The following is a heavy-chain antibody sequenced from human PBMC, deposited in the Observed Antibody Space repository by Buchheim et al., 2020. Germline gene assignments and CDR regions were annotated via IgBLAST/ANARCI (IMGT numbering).Heavy chain of an antibody. CDR2: ISGDGISK. CDR3: ARDRKQQLETKEH. Sequence: QVQLVESGGGVVQPGRSLRLSCAASGFTFSSSGMHWVRQAPGKGLEWVAVISGDGISKYYADSVKGRFTISRDNSKNTLYLQMNSLRPEDTAADYCARDRKQQLETKEHWGQGT. CDR1: GFTFSSSG. J-gene: IGHJ1*01. D-gene: IGHD6-13*01. V-gene: IGHV3-30*14.